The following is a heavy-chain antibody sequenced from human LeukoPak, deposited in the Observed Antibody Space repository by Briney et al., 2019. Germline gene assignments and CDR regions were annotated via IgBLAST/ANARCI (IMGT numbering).Heavy chain of an antibody. CDR1: GFIFSNYE. J-gene: IGHJ4*02. V-gene: IGHV3-48*03. CDR3: ARVVWDTYRGSFDS. CDR2: ISSGGSVI. D-gene: IGHD1-26*01. Sequence: GGSLRLSCRASGFIFSNYEINWVRQAPGKGLEWVTYISSGGSVIYYADSVKGRFTISRDNAKNSLYLQMNSLRAEDTAVYYCARVVWDTYRGSFDSWCQGTLVTVSS.